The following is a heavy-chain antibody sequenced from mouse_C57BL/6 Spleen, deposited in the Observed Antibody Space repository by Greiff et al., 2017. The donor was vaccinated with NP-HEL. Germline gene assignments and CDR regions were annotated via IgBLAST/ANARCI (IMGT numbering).Heavy chain of an antibody. J-gene: IGHJ2*01. Sequence: EVQLQQSGPELVKPGASVKMSCKASGYTFTDYNMHWVKQSHGKSLEWIGYINPNNGGTSYNQKFKGKATLTVNKSSSTAYMELRSLTSEDSAVYYCARSPYGFSYYFDYWGQGTTLTVSS. CDR2: INPNNGGT. V-gene: IGHV1-22*01. CDR1: GYTFTDYN. D-gene: IGHD1-2*01. CDR3: ARSPYGFSYYFDY.